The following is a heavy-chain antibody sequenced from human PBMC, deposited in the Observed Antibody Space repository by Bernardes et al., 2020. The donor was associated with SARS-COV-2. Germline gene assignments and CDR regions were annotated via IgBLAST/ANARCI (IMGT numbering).Heavy chain of an antibody. J-gene: IGHJ5*02. CDR3: ARGHYEGA. D-gene: IGHD4-17*01. Sequence: GGSLRISCAASGSTFSTFNMNWVRQTPGKGLEWVSSITPRSDYVSYAESVKGRFTISRDNAKNYLYLQMNSLRAEDTAVYYCARGHYEGAWGQGTLVTISS. CDR1: GSTFSTFN. CDR2: ITPRSDYV. V-gene: IGHV3-21*01.